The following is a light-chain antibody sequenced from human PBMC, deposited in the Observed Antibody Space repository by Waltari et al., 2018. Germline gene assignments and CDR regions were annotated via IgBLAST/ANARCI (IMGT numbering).Light chain of an antibody. CDR2: DNS. Sequence: VLTQPPSLSVAPGQTAKITCGRNNIDSYSVHWYRQKPGQAPVVVLYDNSGRPPGIPERCSGSNSGNTATLTISRVEAGDEADYYCQVWDSNIDHGVFGGGTKLTVL. J-gene: IGLJ3*02. V-gene: IGLV3-21*02. CDR3: QVWDSNIDHGV. CDR1: NIDSYS.